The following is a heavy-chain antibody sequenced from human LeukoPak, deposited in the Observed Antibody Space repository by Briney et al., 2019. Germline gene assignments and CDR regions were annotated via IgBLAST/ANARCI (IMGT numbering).Heavy chain of an antibody. V-gene: IGHV4-4*07. CDR2: IYTSGST. CDR3: ARDRPMGGSYDY. Sequence: SETLSLTCTVSGGSTSSYYWSWIRQPAGKGLEWIGRIYTSGSTNYNPSLKSRVTMSVDTSKNQFSLKLSSVTAADTAVYYCARDRPMGGSYDYWGQGTLVTVSS. D-gene: IGHD1-26*01. J-gene: IGHJ4*02. CDR1: GGSTSSYY.